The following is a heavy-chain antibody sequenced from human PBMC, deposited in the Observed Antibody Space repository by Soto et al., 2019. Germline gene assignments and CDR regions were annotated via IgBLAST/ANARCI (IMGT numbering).Heavy chain of an antibody. CDR3: ARHITRSWIQLCCGGYYMDC. CDR2: IYYSGST. Sequence: SETLSLTCTVSGGSISSSSYYWGWIRQPPGKGLEWIGSIYYSGSTYYNPSLKSRVTISVDTSKNQFSLKLSSVTAADTAVYYCARHITRSWIQLCCGGYYMDCWGKGTTVTVAS. J-gene: IGHJ6*03. CDR1: GGSISSSSYY. V-gene: IGHV4-39*01. D-gene: IGHD5-18*01.